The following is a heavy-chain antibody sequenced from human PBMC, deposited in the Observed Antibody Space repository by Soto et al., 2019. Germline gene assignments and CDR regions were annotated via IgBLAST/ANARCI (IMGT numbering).Heavy chain of an antibody. Sequence: PGESLKISCKGSGYSFSSYWIAWVRQMPGKGLEWMGIIYPGDSDTKYSPSFQGQVTISVDKSINTAYLQWSSLKASDTAMYYCARVRITTANYYSYGMDVWGQGTTVTVSS. J-gene: IGHJ6*02. CDR2: IYPGDSDT. D-gene: IGHD2-21*02. V-gene: IGHV5-51*01. CDR3: ARVRITTANYYSYGMDV. CDR1: GYSFSSYW.